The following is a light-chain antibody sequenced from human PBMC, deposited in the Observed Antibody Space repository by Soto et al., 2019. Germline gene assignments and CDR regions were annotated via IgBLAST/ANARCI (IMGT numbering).Light chain of an antibody. CDR1: SSNIGSNT. Sequence: QSVLTQPPSASGTPGQRVTISCSGSSSNIGSNTVNWYQQLPGTAPKLLIYSNNQRPSGVPDRFSGSKSGTSASLAINGLQSDDEADYYCAAWDDSLSDYVFGTGTKVTVL. CDR2: SNN. V-gene: IGLV1-44*01. J-gene: IGLJ1*01. CDR3: AAWDDSLSDYV.